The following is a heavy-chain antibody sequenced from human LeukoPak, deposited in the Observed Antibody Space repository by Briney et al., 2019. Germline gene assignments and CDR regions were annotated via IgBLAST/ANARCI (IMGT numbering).Heavy chain of an antibody. J-gene: IGHJ4*02. V-gene: IGHV4-59*01. CDR3: ARGGFCSSTTCNRDYFFDY. CDR1: GGSISSYY. Sequence: SETLSLTCTVSGGSISSYYWSWIRQPPGKGLEWIGYIYYNGRTNYNPSLKSRVTISGDTSKNQPSLKVSSVTAADTAVYYCARGGFCSSTTCNRDYFFDYWGQGTLVTVSS. D-gene: IGHD2-2*01. CDR2: IYYNGRT.